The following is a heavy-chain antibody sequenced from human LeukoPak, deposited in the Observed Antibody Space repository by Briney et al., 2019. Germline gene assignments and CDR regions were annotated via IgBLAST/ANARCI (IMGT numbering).Heavy chain of an antibody. V-gene: IGHV4-61*05. CDR1: GASTDRRVSTNSYY. D-gene: IGHD3-22*01. Sequence: SETLPLTCTVSGASTDRRVSTNSYYWSWIRQFPGKGLEWIGNIYNIGSVTYKPSLRSRVTMSIDMSKKQLSLRLTSVTAADTAVYFCATNSSGSALDYWGQGILVTVSS. CDR2: IYNIGSV. CDR3: ATNSSGSALDY. J-gene: IGHJ4*02.